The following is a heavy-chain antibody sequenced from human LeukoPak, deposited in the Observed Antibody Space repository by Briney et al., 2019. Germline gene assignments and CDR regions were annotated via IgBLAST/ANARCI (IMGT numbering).Heavy chain of an antibody. J-gene: IGHJ4*02. V-gene: IGHV3-23*01. D-gene: IGHD2-15*01. CDR2: ISPSGDAT. Sequence: GGSLRLSCAASGFIFSSHGMNWVRQAPGKGLEWVSGISPSGDATFYADSVKSRFTISRDNSKNTLYLQMNSLRAEDTAVYYCARAEYCSGGSCSTPFDYWGQGTLVTVSS. CDR1: GFIFSSHG. CDR3: ARAEYCSGGSCSTPFDY.